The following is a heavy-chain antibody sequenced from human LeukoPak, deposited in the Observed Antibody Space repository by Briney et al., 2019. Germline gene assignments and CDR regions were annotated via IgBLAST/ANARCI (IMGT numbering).Heavy chain of an antibody. J-gene: IGHJ4*02. CDR2: IYYSGST. V-gene: IGHV4-39*01. D-gene: IGHD2-2*01. CDR1: GGSISSSSYY. CDR3: ATAGYCSSTSCYVESELDY. Sequence: PSQTLSLTCTVSGGSISSSSYYWGWIRQPPGKGMEWMGSIYYSGSTYYNPSLKSPVTISVDTSKNQFSLKLSCVTAADTAVYYCATAGYCSSTSCYVESELDYWGQGTLVTVSS.